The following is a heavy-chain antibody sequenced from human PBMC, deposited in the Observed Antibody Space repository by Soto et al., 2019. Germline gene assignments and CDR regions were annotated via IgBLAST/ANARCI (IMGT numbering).Heavy chain of an antibody. J-gene: IGHJ4*02. D-gene: IGHD3-9*01. Sequence: GESLKISCKGSRYNLAGYWIAWVLHMPGKGLELMGIIYPSDSDTRYRPSFQGQVTISADKSISSTYLQWSSLRASDTAVYYCARDLRYDILTGYPIDYWGQGTLVTVSS. CDR2: IYPSDSDT. CDR1: RYNLAGYW. CDR3: ARDLRYDILTGYPIDY. V-gene: IGHV5-51*01.